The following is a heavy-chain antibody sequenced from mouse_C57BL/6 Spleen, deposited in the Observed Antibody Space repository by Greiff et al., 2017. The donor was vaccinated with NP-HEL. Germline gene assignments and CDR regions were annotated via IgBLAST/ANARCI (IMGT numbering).Heavy chain of an antibody. J-gene: IGHJ1*03. CDR1: GYAFSSYW. CDR2: IYPGDGDT. Sequence: QVQLKQSGAELVKPGASVKISCKASGYAFSSYWMNWVKQRPGKGLEWIGQIYPGDGDTNYNGKFKGKATLTADKSSSTAYMQLSSLTSEDSAVYFCARYYFTGYWYFDVWGTGTTVTVSS. CDR3: ARYYFTGYWYFDV. V-gene: IGHV1-80*01. D-gene: IGHD1-1*01.